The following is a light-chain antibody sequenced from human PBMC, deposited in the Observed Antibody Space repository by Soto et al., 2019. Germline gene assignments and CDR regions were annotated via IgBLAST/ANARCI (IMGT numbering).Light chain of an antibody. CDR2: EVT. J-gene: IGLJ2*01. Sequence: QSALTQPASVSGSPGQSVTISCTGTSINVGKYNLVSWYQQHPGKAPTLIIYEVTQRPSGVSSRFSGSKSGNTASLTISGLQAEDEADYNCCSYALGNIPVVFGGGTKVTVL. CDR1: SINVGKYNL. V-gene: IGLV2-23*02. CDR3: CSYALGNIPVV.